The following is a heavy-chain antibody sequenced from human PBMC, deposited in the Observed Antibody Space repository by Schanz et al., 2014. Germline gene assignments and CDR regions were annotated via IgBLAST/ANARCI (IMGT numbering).Heavy chain of an antibody. CDR2: MSGSGSTA. J-gene: IGHJ4*02. CDR1: GFTVSAYS. CDR3: AKQHGVIQQVSDY. D-gene: IGHD3-22*01. V-gene: IGHV3-23*04. Sequence: EVQVVESGGGLVRPGGSLRLSCSGFTVSAYSANWVRQAPGKGLEWVSGMSGSGSTADYADSVKGRFTISRDNSRKTLYLQMNSLRADDTAVYYCAKQHGVIQQVSDYWGQGTLVTVSS.